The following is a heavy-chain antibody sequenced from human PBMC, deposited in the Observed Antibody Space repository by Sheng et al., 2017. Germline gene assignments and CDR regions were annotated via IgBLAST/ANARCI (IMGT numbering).Heavy chain of an antibody. CDR3: ARDTEDSSSWYPLDY. J-gene: IGHJ4*02. D-gene: IGHD6-13*01. V-gene: IGHV4-39*07. CDR2: IYYSGST. Sequence: QLQLQESGPGLVKPSETLSLTCTVSGGSISSSSYYWGWIRQPPGKGLEWIGSIYYSGSTYYNPSLKSRVTISVDTSKNQFSLKLSSVTAADTAVYYCARDTEDSSSWYPLDYWGQGTLVTSPQ. CDR1: GGSISSSSYY.